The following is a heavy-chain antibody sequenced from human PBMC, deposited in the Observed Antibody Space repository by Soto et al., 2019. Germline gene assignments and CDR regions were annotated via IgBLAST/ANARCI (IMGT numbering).Heavy chain of an antibody. CDR1: GFPISECS. V-gene: IGHV3-74*01. Sequence: GGSLRLSCEASGFPISECSMNWVRQAPGKGLVWVSRINSDGSSTSYADSVKGRFTISRDNAKNTLYLQMNSLRAEDTAVYYCASGLVEYSSSWYDYWGQGTLVTVSS. CDR2: INSDGSST. D-gene: IGHD6-13*01. J-gene: IGHJ4*02. CDR3: ASGLVEYSSSWYDY.